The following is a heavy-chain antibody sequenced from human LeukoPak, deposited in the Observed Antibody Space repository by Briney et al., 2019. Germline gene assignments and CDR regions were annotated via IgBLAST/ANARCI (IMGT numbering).Heavy chain of an antibody. CDR2: ISYSGST. CDR3: ARGYSSSQNWFDP. D-gene: IGHD6-13*01. CDR1: GGSISSHY. V-gene: IGHV4-59*11. Sequence: SETLSLTCIVSGGSISSHYWGWIRQPPGEGLEWIGYISYSGSTYYNPSLKSRVTISVDTSKNQFSLKLSSVTAADTAVYYCARGYSSSQNWFDPWGQGTLVTVSS. J-gene: IGHJ5*02.